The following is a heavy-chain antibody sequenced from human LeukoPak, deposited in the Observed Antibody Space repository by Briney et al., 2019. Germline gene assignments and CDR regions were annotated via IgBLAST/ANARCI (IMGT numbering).Heavy chain of an antibody. CDR3: ARVNIVVVPAATHWFDP. Sequence: PSETLSLACTVSGGSISSYYWSWIRQPPGKGLEWIGYIYYSGSTNYNPSLKSRVTISVDTSKNQFSLKLSSVTAADTAVYYCARVNIVVVPAATHWFDPWGQGTLVTVSS. J-gene: IGHJ5*02. V-gene: IGHV4-59*01. D-gene: IGHD2-2*01. CDR1: GGSISSYY. CDR2: IYYSGST.